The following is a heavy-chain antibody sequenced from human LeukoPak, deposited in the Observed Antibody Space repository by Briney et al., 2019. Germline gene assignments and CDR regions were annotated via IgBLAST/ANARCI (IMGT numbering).Heavy chain of an antibody. CDR2: INYSGST. D-gene: IGHD3-10*01. CDR3: ARYVVYGSGKYYFDY. Sequence: SETLSLTCTVPGGSVSSTTYYWSWIRQPPGTGLEWIASINYSGSTYYNPSLKSRVTISVDTSENQFSLKLGSVAAADTAVYYCARYVVYGSGKYYFDYWGQGTLVTVSS. J-gene: IGHJ4*02. CDR1: GGSVSSTTYY. V-gene: IGHV4-39*01.